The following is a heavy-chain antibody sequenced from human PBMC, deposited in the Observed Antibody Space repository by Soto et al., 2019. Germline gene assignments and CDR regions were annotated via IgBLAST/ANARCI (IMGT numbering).Heavy chain of an antibody. CDR2: IYWDDDK. Sequence: QITLKESCPTLVRPAQTLTLTCDFSGFSLSTYHMGVAWIRQPPGKALEWLALIYWDDDKRYSPFLKDRLAISKDTSSNQVVLTITNMDPGDTATYFCAHAGDYDLLTFDHWGPGTLVTVSS. CDR3: AHAGDYDLLTFDH. J-gene: IGHJ4*02. CDR1: GFSLSTYHMG. V-gene: IGHV2-5*02. D-gene: IGHD4-17*01.